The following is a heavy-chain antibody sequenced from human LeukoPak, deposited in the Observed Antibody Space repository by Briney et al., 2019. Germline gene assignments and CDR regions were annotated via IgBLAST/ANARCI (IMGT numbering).Heavy chain of an antibody. CDR3: AKETGKELLYSYFDY. Sequence: GGSLRLSRAASGFTFSSYAMSWVRQAPGKGLEWVSAISGSGGSTYYADSVKGRFTISRDNSKNTLYLQMNSLRAEDTAVYYCAKETGKELLYSYFDYWGQGTLVTVSS. J-gene: IGHJ4*02. CDR1: GFTFSSYA. V-gene: IGHV3-23*01. D-gene: IGHD3-10*01. CDR2: ISGSGGST.